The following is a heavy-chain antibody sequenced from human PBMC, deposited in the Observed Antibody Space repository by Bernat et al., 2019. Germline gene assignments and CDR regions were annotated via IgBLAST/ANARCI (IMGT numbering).Heavy chain of an antibody. Sequence: QVQLVQSGAEVKKPGASVTVSCKASGYTFATYGMSWVRQAPGQGLEWMGWISPDNGNTDYAQKFQGRVTMTTDTSTSTAYMELSSLRSDDTAVYFCVRVTAIFGRDRDYWGQGTLVTVSS. CDR2: ISPDNGNT. CDR3: VRVTAIFGRDRDY. CDR1: GYTFATYG. J-gene: IGHJ4*02. D-gene: IGHD3/OR15-3a*01. V-gene: IGHV1-18*04.